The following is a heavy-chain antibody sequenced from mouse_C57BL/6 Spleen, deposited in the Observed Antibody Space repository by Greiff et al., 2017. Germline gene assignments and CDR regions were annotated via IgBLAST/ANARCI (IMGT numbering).Heavy chain of an antibody. CDR1: GFTFSDYY. CDR3: ARGGAQAHFDY. D-gene: IGHD3-2*02. V-gene: IGHV5-16*01. Sequence: EVMLVESEGGLVQPGSSMKLSCTASGFTFSDYYMAWVRQVPEKGLEWVANINYDGSSTYYLDSLKSRFIISRDNAKNILYLQMSSLKSEDTATYYCARGGAQAHFDYWGQGTTLTVSS. CDR2: INYDGSST. J-gene: IGHJ2*01.